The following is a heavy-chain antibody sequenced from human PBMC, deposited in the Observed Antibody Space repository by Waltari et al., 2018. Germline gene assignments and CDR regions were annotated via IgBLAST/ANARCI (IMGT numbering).Heavy chain of an antibody. V-gene: IGHV3-23*01. J-gene: IGHJ6*02. CDR1: GFTFNNYA. CDR3: TKRGSLYYYGMDV. Sequence: EVQLLESGGGLVQPGGSLRLSCEASGFTFNNYAMSWVRQAPGRGLGVVSASGGGGTSTFYADSVKGRFTISRDSSKNTLYLHMNSLRAEDTAIYYCTKRGSLYYYGMDVWGQGTTVTVSS. CDR2: SGGGGTST. D-gene: IGHD3-10*01.